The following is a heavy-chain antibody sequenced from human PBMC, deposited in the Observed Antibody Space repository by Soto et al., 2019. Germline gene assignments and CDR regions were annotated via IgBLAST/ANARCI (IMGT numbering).Heavy chain of an antibody. CDR3: ARDQPLRNYGMDV. CDR2: IYYSGST. Sequence: SVLLSLTWTVSGGTISSYYWRWILQPPGKGLEWIGYIYYSGSTNYNPSLKSRVTISVDTSKNQFSLKLSSVTAADTAVYYCARDQPLRNYGMDVWGQGTTVTVSS. D-gene: IGHD4-17*01. J-gene: IGHJ6*02. CDR1: GGTISSYY. V-gene: IGHV4-59*01.